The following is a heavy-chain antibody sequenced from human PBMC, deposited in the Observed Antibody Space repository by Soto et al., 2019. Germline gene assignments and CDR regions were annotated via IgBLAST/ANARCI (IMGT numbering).Heavy chain of an antibody. J-gene: IGHJ4*02. CDR3: AKDWLAVRGEPPTD. CDR1: GFTFSSYA. Sequence: EVPLLESGGGLVQPGGSLRLSCAASGFTFSSYAMSWVRQAPGKGLEWVSAISGSGGSTYYADSVKGRFTISRDNSKNTLYRQMNSLRAEDTAVYYCAKDWLAVRGEPPTDWGQGTLVTVSS. V-gene: IGHV3-23*01. CDR2: ISGSGGST. D-gene: IGHD3-10*01.